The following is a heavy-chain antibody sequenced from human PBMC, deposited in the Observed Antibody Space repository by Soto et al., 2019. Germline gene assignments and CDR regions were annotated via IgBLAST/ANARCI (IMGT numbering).Heavy chain of an antibody. J-gene: IGHJ4*02. Sequence: VQLLESGGGLVQPGGSLRLSCAASGFIFRAYAMNWVRQAPGKGLEWVSDISGRGDSARYADSVKGRFTISRDNSRDTLYLHMNSLRVDDKAVYYCGKERRGSGWSVCDFWGQGDLVTVSS. CDR1: GFIFRAYA. V-gene: IGHV3-23*01. D-gene: IGHD6-19*01. CDR3: GKERRGSGWSVCDF. CDR2: ISGRGDSA.